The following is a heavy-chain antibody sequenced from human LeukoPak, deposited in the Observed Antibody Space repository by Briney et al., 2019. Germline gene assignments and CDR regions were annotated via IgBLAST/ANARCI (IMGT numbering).Heavy chain of an antibody. J-gene: IGHJ5*02. D-gene: IGHD6-19*01. CDR1: GYTFTGYY. V-gene: IGHV1-2*02. CDR3: ARESSGWFVNWFDP. Sequence: ASVKVSCKASGYTFTGYYMHWVRQAPGQGLEWMGWINPNSGGINYAQKFQGRVTMTRDTSISTAYMELSRLRSDDTAVYYCARESSGWFVNWFDPWGQGTLVTVSS. CDR2: INPNSGGI.